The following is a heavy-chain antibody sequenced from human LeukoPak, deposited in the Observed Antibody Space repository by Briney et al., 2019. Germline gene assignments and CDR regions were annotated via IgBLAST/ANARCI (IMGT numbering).Heavy chain of an antibody. Sequence: ASVKVSCKASGYTFTGYYMHWVRQAPGQGLEWMGWINPNSGGTNYAQKFQGRVTMTRDTSISTAYMELSRLRSDDTAVYYCARDIGPYYDSSGYYYWGQGTLVTVSS. V-gene: IGHV1-2*02. J-gene: IGHJ4*02. D-gene: IGHD3-22*01. CDR1: GYTFTGYY. CDR2: INPNSGGT. CDR3: ARDIGPYYDSSGYYY.